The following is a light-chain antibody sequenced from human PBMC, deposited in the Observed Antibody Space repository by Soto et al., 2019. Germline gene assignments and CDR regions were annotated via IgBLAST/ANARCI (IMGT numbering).Light chain of an antibody. Sequence: QSVLTQPASVSGSPGQSITISCTGTSSDIGGYNYVSWYQQLPGKVPKLIIYDVSNRPSGVSDRFSGSKSGNAASLTISGLQAEDEADHYCSSYTSTSTLYVFGTGTKLTVL. CDR1: SSDIGGYNY. J-gene: IGLJ1*01. CDR2: DVS. CDR3: SSYTSTSTLYV. V-gene: IGLV2-14*03.